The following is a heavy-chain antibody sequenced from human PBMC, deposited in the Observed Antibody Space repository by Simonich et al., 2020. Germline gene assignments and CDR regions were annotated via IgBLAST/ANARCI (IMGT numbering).Heavy chain of an antibody. D-gene: IGHD3-16*01. CDR2: INHSGST. V-gene: IGHV4-34*01. Sequence: QVQLQQWGAGLLKPSETLSLTCAVYGGSFSGYYWSWIRQPPGKGMEWIGEINHSGSTNYNPSLKSRVTISVDTSKNQFSLKLSSVTAADTAVYYCARPLGIVWAFDIWGQWTMVTVSS. CDR1: GGSFSGYY. J-gene: IGHJ3*02. CDR3: ARPLGIVWAFDI.